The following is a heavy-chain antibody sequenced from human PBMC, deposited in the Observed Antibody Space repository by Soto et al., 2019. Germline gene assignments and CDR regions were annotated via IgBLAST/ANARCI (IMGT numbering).Heavy chain of an antibody. J-gene: IGHJ3*02. CDR3: ARRIWDKEVVVAATRGAFDI. Sequence: EVQLVESGGGSVQPGGSLRLSCVVSGFSFRTYKMNWVRQAPGKGLEWVSYISSSGSFIYYADSVKGRFTISRDHAEKSLYLQMNNLRAEDTAIYYCARRIWDKEVVVAATRGAFDIWGQGTTVTVSS. CDR2: ISSSGSFI. CDR1: GFSFRTYK. V-gene: IGHV3-48*03. D-gene: IGHD2-15*01.